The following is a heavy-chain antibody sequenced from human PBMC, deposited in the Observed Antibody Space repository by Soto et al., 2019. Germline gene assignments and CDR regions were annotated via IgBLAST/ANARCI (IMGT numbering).Heavy chain of an antibody. CDR3: ARHPAAGYAFDI. D-gene: IGHD6-13*01. J-gene: IGHJ3*02. CDR2: IYYSGST. V-gene: IGHV4-39*01. CDR1: GGSISSSSYY. Sequence: PSETLSLTCTVSGGSISSSSYYWGWIRQPPGKGLEWIGSIYYSGSTYYNPSLKSRVTISVDTSKNQFSLKLSSVTAADTAVYYCARHPAAGYAFDIWGQGTMVTVSS.